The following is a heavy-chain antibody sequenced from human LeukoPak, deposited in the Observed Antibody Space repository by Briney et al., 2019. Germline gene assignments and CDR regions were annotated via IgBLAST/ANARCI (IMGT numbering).Heavy chain of an antibody. J-gene: IGHJ5*02. CDR2: IIPIFGSS. D-gene: IGHD5-18*01. CDR3: ARVTHTELSTWFDP. V-gene: IGHV1-69*13. CDR1: GGTFNNYA. Sequence: SVNVSCKASGGTFNNYAINWVRQAPGQGLEWMGGIIPIFGSSNYAQKFQGRATITADESTTTAYMELSSLRSEDTAVYYCARVTHTELSTWFDPWGQGTLVTVSS.